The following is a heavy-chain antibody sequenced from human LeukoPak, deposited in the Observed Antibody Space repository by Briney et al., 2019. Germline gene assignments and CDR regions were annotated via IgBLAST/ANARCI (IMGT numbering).Heavy chain of an antibody. CDR2: ISYDGSNK. J-gene: IGHJ4*02. CDR3: AKRDFYSNYGDY. V-gene: IGHV3-30-3*02. CDR1: GFTFSSYA. Sequence: SGGSLRLSCAASGFTFSSYAMHWVRQAPGKGLEWVAVISYDGSNKYYADSVKGRFTISRDNSKNTLYLQMNSLRAEDTAVYYCAKRDFYSNYGDYWGQGTLVTVSS. D-gene: IGHD4-4*01.